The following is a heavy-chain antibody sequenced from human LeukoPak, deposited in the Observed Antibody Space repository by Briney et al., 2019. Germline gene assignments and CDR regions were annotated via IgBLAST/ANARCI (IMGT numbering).Heavy chain of an antibody. CDR1: GFTFSSYA. D-gene: IGHD3-3*01. Sequence: GGSLRLSCVASGFTFSSYAMSWVRQAPGKGLEWVSYIRSSSSTIYYADSVKGRFTISRDNAKNSLFLQMNSLRDEDTAVYYCARDLRYGMDVWGQGTTVTVSS. J-gene: IGHJ6*02. V-gene: IGHV3-48*02. CDR2: IRSSSSTI. CDR3: ARDLRYGMDV.